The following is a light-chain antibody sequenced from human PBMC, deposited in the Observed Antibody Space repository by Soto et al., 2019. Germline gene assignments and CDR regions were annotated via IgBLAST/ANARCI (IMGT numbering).Light chain of an antibody. V-gene: IGKV2-28*01. J-gene: IGKJ1*01. CDR3: MQALQTPPT. CDR2: LGS. Sequence: DIVMTQSPLSLPVTPGEPASISCRSSQSLLHSNGYNFLDWYLQKPGQSPQLLNYLGSNRASGVRDRFSGSVSGTDFTLIISRVEAEDVGVYYCMQALQTPPTFGQGTKVEIK. CDR1: QSLLHSNGYNF.